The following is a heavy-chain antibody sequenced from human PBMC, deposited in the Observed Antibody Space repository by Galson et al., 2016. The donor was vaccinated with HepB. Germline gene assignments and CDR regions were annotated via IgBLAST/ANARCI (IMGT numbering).Heavy chain of an antibody. CDR3: ARGSSGSFYFSIDV. V-gene: IGHV5-51*01. CDR1: GYTFTGFW. Sequence: QSGAEVKKPGESLRISCQGSGYTFTGFWIAWVRQMPGQGLECMGLIYPGDSETRYAPSFQGQVTISADKSVSTAYLEWSSLQPSDSAKDYCARGSSGSFYFSIDVWGRGTTVTVSS. J-gene: IGHJ6*02. D-gene: IGHD5-12*01. CDR2: IYPGDSET.